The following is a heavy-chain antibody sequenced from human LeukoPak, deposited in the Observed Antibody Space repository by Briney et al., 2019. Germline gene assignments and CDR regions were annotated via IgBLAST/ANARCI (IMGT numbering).Heavy chain of an antibody. J-gene: IGHJ6*03. CDR1: GFTFNSYA. CDR2: ISGSGGSK. V-gene: IGHV3-23*01. D-gene: IGHD3-16*01. CDR3: AKAPRFGARATEYYYYYMDV. Sequence: QTGGSLRLSCAVSGFTFNSYAMNWVRQAPGKGLEWVSSISGSGGSKFYADSVKGRFTISRDNSKNTLYLQMNSLRDEDTAVYYCAKAPRFGARATEYYYYYMDVWGKGTTVTVSS.